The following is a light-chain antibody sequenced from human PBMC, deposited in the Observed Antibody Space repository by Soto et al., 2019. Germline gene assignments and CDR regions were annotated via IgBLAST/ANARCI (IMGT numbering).Light chain of an antibody. V-gene: IGKV3-15*01. CDR1: QSVATN. J-gene: IGKJ2*01. Sequence: EVVLTQSPGTLSLSPGERATLSCRASQSVATNLAWYQQKPGQPPRLLIYDASTRAPGFPARFSGSGSGTEFTLTISSLQSEDFAVYYCHHYNSWPYTFGQGTKVDIK. CDR2: DAS. CDR3: HHYNSWPYT.